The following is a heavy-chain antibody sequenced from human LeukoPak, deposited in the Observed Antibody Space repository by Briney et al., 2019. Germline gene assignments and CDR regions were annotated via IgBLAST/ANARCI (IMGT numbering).Heavy chain of an antibody. CDR1: GGSISSYY. Sequence: SETLSLTCTVSGGSISSYYWSWIRQPPGKGLEWIGYIYYSGSTNYNPSLKSRVTISVDTSKNQFSLKLSSVTAADTAVYYCPRLRPSRTSHYYDRSGYYAAFDYWGQGTLVTVSS. CDR2: IYYSGST. V-gene: IGHV4-59*08. CDR3: PRLRPSRTSHYYDRSGYYAAFDY. D-gene: IGHD3-22*01. J-gene: IGHJ4*02.